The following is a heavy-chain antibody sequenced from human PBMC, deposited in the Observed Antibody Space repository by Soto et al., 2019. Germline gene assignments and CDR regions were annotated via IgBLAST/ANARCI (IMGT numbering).Heavy chain of an antibody. CDR1: GLTVSGKKY. D-gene: IGHD1-1*01. CDR3: ATWHEREHAYDV. CDR2: LYDVDGS. V-gene: IGHV3-53*01. Sequence: DVQLVESGGGLRQPGESLRLSCAASGLTVSGKKYVAWVRQAPGKVLEWVSALYDVDGSFYSDSVKGRFTTSSDSSKTTVYLQMNDLRPADTAVYYCATWHEREHAYDVWGQGTTVTVSS. J-gene: IGHJ3*01.